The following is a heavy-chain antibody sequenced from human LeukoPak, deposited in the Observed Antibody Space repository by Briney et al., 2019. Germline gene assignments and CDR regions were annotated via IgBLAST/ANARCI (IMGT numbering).Heavy chain of an antibody. CDR2: VNTVSSYI. J-gene: IGHJ4*02. V-gene: IGHV3-21*01. Sequence: GGSLRLSCAASGFTFSDYSMNWDRQAPGKGLEWVAPVNTVSSYIYYADSMRGRFTISRDNAKNSLFLQMNSLRAEDTAVYYCARLRRNSDRSDFFYYYDHWGQGTLVTVSS. D-gene: IGHD3-22*01. CDR3: ARLRRNSDRSDFFYYYDH. CDR1: GFTFSDYS.